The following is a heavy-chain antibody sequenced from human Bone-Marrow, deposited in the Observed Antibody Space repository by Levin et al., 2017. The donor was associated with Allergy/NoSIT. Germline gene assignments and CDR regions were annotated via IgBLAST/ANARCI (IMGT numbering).Heavy chain of an antibody. CDR3: ARINCGGDCFARDWAFDV. D-gene: IGHD2-21*02. Sequence: GGSLRLSCAASDFSFSYYWMHWVRQVPGKGPVWLSRINGDGSRAYYADSVQGRFTIFRDNTENTVYLQMNSLRDEDTAVYYCARINCGGDCFARDWAFDVWGRGTLVTVS. CDR2: INGDGSRA. V-gene: IGHV3-74*01. CDR1: DFSFSYYW. J-gene: IGHJ2*01.